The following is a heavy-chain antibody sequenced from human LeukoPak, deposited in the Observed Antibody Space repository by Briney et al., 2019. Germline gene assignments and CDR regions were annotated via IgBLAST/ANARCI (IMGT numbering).Heavy chain of an antibody. CDR3: ARDGRIRFPVTNWFDP. Sequence: SETLSLTCTVSGYSISSGYYWGWIRQPPGKGLEWIGSMYHSGSTYYNLSLKSRVTISIDKSKNQFSLKLSSVTAADTAVYYCARDGRIRFPVTNWFDPWGQGTLVTVSS. J-gene: IGHJ5*02. D-gene: IGHD3-3*01. CDR1: GYSISSGYY. V-gene: IGHV4-38-2*02. CDR2: MYHSGST.